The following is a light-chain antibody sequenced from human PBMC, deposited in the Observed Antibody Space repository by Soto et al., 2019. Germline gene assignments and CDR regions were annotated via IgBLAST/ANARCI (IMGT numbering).Light chain of an antibody. V-gene: IGKV3-11*01. J-gene: IGKJ4*01. CDR1: QSVSSY. CDR3: QQRSNWPT. Sequence: EIVLTQSPATLSLSPGERATLSCRASQSVSSYLAWYQQKPGQAPRLLIYDASNRATGIPARFSGSGSGTDFTLTISSLVPEDLAVYYCQQRSNWPTFGGGTKVEIK. CDR2: DAS.